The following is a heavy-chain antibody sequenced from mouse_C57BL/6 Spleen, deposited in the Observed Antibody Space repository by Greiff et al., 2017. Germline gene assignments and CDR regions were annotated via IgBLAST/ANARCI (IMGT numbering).Heavy chain of an antibody. D-gene: IGHD2-2*01. V-gene: IGHV1-82*01. CDR2: IYPGDGDT. Sequence: QVQLKQSGPELVKPGASVKISCKASGYAFSSSWMNWVKQRPGKGLEWIGRIYPGDGDTNYNGKFKGKATLTADKSSSTAYMQLSSLTSEDSAVYFCAGWLLRALDSWGQGTSVTVSS. J-gene: IGHJ4*01. CDR1: GYAFSSSW. CDR3: AGWLLRALDS.